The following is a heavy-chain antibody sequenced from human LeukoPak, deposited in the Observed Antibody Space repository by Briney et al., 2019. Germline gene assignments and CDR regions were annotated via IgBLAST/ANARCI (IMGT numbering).Heavy chain of an antibody. CDR2: IYYSGST. CDR1: GGSISSSYY. J-gene: IGHJ6*03. CDR3: ARHGGAARYYYYMDV. D-gene: IGHD6-6*01. Sequence: SETLSLTCTVSGGSISSSYYWGWIRQPPGKGLEWIGSIYYSGSTYYNPSLKSRVTISVDTSKNQFSLKLSSVTAADTAVYYCARHGGAARYYYYMDVWGKGTTVTVSS. V-gene: IGHV4-39*01.